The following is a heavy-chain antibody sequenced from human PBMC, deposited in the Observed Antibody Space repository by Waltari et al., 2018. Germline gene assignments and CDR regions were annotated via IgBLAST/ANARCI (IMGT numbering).Heavy chain of an antibody. D-gene: IGHD3-3*01. CDR2: IYTSGST. CDR3: AREARIFGVVATYYFDY. Sequence: QVQLQESGPGLVKPSETLSLTCTVSGGSISSYYWSWIRQPAGKGLEWIGRIYTSGSTNYNPSLQSRGTMSGDTSKNQFSLKRSSVTAADTAVYYCAREARIFGVVATYYFDYWGQGTLVTVSS. J-gene: IGHJ4*02. CDR1: GGSISSYY. V-gene: IGHV4-4*07.